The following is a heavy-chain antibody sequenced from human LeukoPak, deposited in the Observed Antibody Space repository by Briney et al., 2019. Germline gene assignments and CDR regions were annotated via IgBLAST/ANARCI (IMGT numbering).Heavy chain of an antibody. J-gene: IGHJ4*02. D-gene: IGHD1-1*01. CDR1: GFTFSSYA. V-gene: IGHV3-30-3*01. CDR3: VPKGNEGY. Sequence: GSLRLSCAASGFTFSSYAMHWVRQAPGKGLEWVAVISYDGSNKYYADSVKGRFTISRDNSKNTLYLQMNSLRAEDTAVYYCVPKGNEGYWGQGTLVSVSS. CDR2: ISYDGSNK.